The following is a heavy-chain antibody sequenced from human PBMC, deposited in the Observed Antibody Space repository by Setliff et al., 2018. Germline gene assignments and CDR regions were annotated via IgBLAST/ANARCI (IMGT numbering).Heavy chain of an antibody. Sequence: ASVKVSCKASGYSFRNFGITWVRQAPGQGLEWMGVMNPGRGSRNYAQRFQGRVTMTSDTSTSTVYMELSSLRSEDTALYYCARGGMAAAGRKGVFEYWGQGTQVTVSS. CDR1: GYSFRNFG. V-gene: IGHV1-46*01. J-gene: IGHJ4*02. CDR2: MNPGRGSR. D-gene: IGHD6-13*01. CDR3: ARGGMAAAGRKGVFEY.